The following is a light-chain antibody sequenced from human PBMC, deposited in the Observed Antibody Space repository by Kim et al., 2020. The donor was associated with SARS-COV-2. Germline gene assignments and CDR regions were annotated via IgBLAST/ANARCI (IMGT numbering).Light chain of an antibody. Sequence: DIPLTQCQSLLFAFVGDTVTITCRASQGINNYLAWFQQKPGKAPKSLIYAASSLQSGVPSRFSGSGSGTDFTLTISSLQPEDFATYYCQEYKSDPRTFGEGTKVDIK. CDR1: QGINNY. V-gene: IGKV1-16*01. J-gene: IGKJ4*02. CDR3: QEYKSDPRT. CDR2: AAS.